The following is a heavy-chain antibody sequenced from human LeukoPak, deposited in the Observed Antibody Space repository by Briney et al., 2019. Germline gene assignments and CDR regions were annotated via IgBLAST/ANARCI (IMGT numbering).Heavy chain of an antibody. Sequence: ASVKVSCKASGYTFTSYGISWVRQAPGQGLEWMGWISAYSGNTNYAQKLQGTVTMTTDTSTSTAYMELMSLRSDDTAVYYCARGLTGDPPDYWGQGTLVTVSS. D-gene: IGHD7-27*01. CDR2: ISAYSGNT. CDR3: ARGLTGDPPDY. CDR1: GYTFTSYG. J-gene: IGHJ4*02. V-gene: IGHV1-18*01.